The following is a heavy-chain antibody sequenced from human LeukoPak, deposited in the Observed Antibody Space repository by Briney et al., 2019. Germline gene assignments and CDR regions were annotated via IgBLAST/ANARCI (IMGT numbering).Heavy chain of an antibody. CDR3: ARGRKVRGVIFDY. V-gene: IGHV1-2*02. D-gene: IGHD3-10*01. CDR2: INPNSGGT. CDR1: GYTFSDYY. J-gene: IGHJ4*02. Sequence: ASVKFSCKASGYTFSDYYMHWVRQAPGQGLEWMGWINPNSGGTNYAQRFQGRVTMTSDTSISTGYMELSRLRSDDTAVYYCARGRKVRGVIFDYWGQGTLVTVSS.